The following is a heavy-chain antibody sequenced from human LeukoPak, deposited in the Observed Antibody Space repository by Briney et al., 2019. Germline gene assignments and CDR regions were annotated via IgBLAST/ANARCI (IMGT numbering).Heavy chain of an antibody. V-gene: IGHV4-34*01. J-gene: IGHJ6*02. Sequence: SETLSLTCAVYGGSFSGYYWSWIRQPPGKGLEWIGEINHSGSTNHNPSLKSRVTISVDTSKNQFSLKLSSVTAADTAVYYCARFKWSSPYYGSGTGYYYGMDVWGQGTTVTVSS. CDR3: ARFKWSSPYYGSGTGYYYGMDV. CDR2: INHSGST. CDR1: GGSFSGYY. D-gene: IGHD3-10*01.